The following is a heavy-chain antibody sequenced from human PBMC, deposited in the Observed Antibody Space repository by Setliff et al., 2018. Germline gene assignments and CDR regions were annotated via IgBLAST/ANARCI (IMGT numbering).Heavy chain of an antibody. CDR2: IIPIRGAA. D-gene: IGHD6-19*01. CDR3: ARGPSGWSSATSRYYFYMDV. CDR1: GGTFSNSA. J-gene: IGHJ6*03. V-gene: IGHV1-69*13. Sequence: SVKVSCKAFGGTFSNSAINWVRQAPGQGLEWMGGIIPIRGAADYAQKFPGKVIITADGSTSTAYMELTSLRSDDAAVYYCARGPSGWSSATSRYYFYMDVWGKGTTVTVSS.